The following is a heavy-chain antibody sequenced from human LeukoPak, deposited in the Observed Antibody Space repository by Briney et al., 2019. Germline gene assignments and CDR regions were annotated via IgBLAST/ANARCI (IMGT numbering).Heavy chain of an antibody. CDR1: GYTFATYG. J-gene: IGHJ4*02. V-gene: IGHV1-18*01. CDR2: ISAYNGDT. D-gene: IGHD5-18*01. CDR3: ARDRYSYGYSAFGY. Sequence: ASVKVSCKASGYTFATYGVSWVRQAPGQGLEWMGWISAYNGDTNFAPKFQGRVTMTTDTSTNTAYMELRSLKSDDTAMYYCARDRYSYGYSAFGYWGQGTLVTVSS.